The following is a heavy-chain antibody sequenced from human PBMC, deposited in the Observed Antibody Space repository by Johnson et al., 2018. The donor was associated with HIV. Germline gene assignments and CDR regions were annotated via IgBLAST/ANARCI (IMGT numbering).Heavy chain of an antibody. CDR3: ARRTVTALFDT. V-gene: IGHV3-11*04. CDR1: GFIFSDYY. D-gene: IGHD4-17*01. Sequence: QVQLVESGGGVVQPGRSLRLSCAASGFIFSDYYMTWIRQAPGKGLEWLSFISSSGDIIRYADSVKGRFTISRDNAKNSLNLQMNSLRDEDTAGYYCARRTVTALFDTWGHGTLVTVSS. CDR2: ISSSGDII. J-gene: IGHJ3*02.